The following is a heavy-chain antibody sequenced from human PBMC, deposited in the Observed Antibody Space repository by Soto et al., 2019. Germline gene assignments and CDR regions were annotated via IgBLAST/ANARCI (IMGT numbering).Heavy chain of an antibody. CDR3: VRGGGYCSADCPPYYLDY. Sequence: TSETLSLTCTVSGGSVSSGSYYWSWVRQPPGKGLEWIGYIYYNGRTEYNPSLESRVTLLADTSKNQFSLKLNSVTAADTAVYFCVRGGGYCSADCPPYYLDYWGQGTQVTVSS. CDR2: IYYNGRT. V-gene: IGHV4-61*01. J-gene: IGHJ4*02. CDR1: GGSVSSGSYY. D-gene: IGHD2-15*01.